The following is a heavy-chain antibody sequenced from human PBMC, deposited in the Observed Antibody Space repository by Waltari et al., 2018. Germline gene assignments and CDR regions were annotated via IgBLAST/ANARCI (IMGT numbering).Heavy chain of an antibody. Sequence: EVQLVESGGGLVKPGGSLRLSCAASGFTFSSYSMNWVRQAPGKGRDWVSSVRSSRSYIYYTDSVKGRFTISRDNAKNSLYLQMNSRRAEDTAVYYCARGPRITMVRGVFDPWGQGTLVTVSS. D-gene: IGHD3-10*01. CDR1: GFTFSSYS. J-gene: IGHJ5*02. CDR2: VRSSRSYI. V-gene: IGHV3-21*01. CDR3: ARGPRITMVRGVFDP.